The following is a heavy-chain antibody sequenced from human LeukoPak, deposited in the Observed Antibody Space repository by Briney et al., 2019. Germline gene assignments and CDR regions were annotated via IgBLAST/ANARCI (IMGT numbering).Heavy chain of an antibody. J-gene: IGHJ4*02. V-gene: IGHV5-51*01. Sequence: GESLKISSNGSRYSFTSYWIVRLRQMPGKGLEWMGIIYPGDSDTRYSPSFQGQVTISADKSISIPYLQWSSLKASDTAMYYFARLLAAPVEFFVYWGQGTLVTVSS. CDR3: ARLLAAPVEFFVY. CDR2: IYPGDSDT. CDR1: RYSFTSYW. D-gene: IGHD6-6*01.